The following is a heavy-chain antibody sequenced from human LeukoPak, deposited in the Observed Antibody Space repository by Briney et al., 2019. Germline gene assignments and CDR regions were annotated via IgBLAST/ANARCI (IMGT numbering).Heavy chain of an antibody. CDR2: VSYDGNNK. CDR1: GFTFSSYA. V-gene: IGHV3-30*03. Sequence: GGSLRLSCAASGFTFSSYAMHWVRQAPGKGLEWVAVVSYDGNNKYYADSVKGRFTISRDNSKNTLYLQMNSLRTEDTAVYYCARDRGDTLLVNLLDYWGQGTLVTVSS. D-gene: IGHD5-18*01. CDR3: ARDRGDTLLVNLLDY. J-gene: IGHJ4*02.